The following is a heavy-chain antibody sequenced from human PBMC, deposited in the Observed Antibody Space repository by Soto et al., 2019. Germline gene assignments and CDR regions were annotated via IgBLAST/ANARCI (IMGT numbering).Heavy chain of an antibody. Sequence: QVQLVQSGAEVKKPGASVKVSCKASGYTFTSYGISWVRQAPGQGLEWMGWISAYNGNTNYAQKLQGRVTMTTDTPTSTGYMELRSMISDYTAVYYCARGLIKRWGYRPFDCGGQGTLFTVSS. CDR3: ARGLIKRWGYRPFDC. D-gene: IGHD3-16*01. V-gene: IGHV1-18*01. CDR2: ISAYNGNT. J-gene: IGHJ4*02. CDR1: GYTFTSYG.